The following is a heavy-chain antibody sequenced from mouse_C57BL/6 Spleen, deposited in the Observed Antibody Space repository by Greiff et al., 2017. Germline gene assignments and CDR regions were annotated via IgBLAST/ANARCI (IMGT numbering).Heavy chain of an antibody. J-gene: IGHJ4*01. Sequence: EVKLVESGGGLVQSGRSLRLSCATSGFTFSDFYMEWVRQAPGKGLEWIAASRNKANDYTTEYSASVKGRFIVSRDTSQSILYLQMNALRAEDTAIYYCAREWPGVHWAMDYWGQGTSVTVSS. CDR3: AREWPGVHWAMDY. CDR2: SRNKANDYTT. V-gene: IGHV7-1*01. D-gene: IGHD2-14*01. CDR1: GFTFSDFY.